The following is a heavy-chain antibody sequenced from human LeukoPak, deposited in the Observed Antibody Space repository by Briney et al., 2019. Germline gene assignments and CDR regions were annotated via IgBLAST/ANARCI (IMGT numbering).Heavy chain of an antibody. J-gene: IGHJ4*02. CDR1: GYTFTSFW. CDR2: IYPGDSDT. V-gene: IGHV5-51*01. D-gene: IGHD3-10*01. CDR3: ARQSLRGVSYFAF. Sequence: GESLKISCKSSGYTFTSFWIGWVRQMPGKGLEWMGIIYPGDSDTRYSPSFQGQVTISADKSIGTAYLHWSSLKASDTAMHYCARQSLRGVSYFAFWGQGTLVTVSS.